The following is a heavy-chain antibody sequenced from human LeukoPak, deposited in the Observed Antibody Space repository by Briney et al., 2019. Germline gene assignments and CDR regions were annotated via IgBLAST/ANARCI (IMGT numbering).Heavy chain of an antibody. Sequence: ASVKVSCKASGYTFTSYDINWVRQATGQGLEWMGWMNPNSGNTGYAQKFQGRVTMTRNTSISTAYMELSSLRSEDTAVYYCARDLPYYYDSSGYYGGFDYWGQGTLVTVSS. CDR1: GYTFTSYD. D-gene: IGHD3-22*01. V-gene: IGHV1-8*01. CDR3: ARDLPYYYDSSGYYGGFDY. J-gene: IGHJ4*02. CDR2: MNPNSGNT.